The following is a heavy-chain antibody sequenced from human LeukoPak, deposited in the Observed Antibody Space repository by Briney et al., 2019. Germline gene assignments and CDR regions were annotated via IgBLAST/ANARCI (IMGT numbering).Heavy chain of an antibody. J-gene: IGHJ4*02. V-gene: IGHV1-18*01. CDR2: ISAYNGNT. D-gene: IGHD3-22*01. Sequence: ASVKVSCKASGYTFTSYGISWVRQAPGQGLEWMGWISAYNGNTNYAQKLQGRVTMTTDTSTSTAYMELRSLRSDDTAVYYCARGISSYYHGSSGYYCDYWGQGTLVTVSS. CDR3: ARGISSYYHGSSGYYCDY. CDR1: GYTFTSYG.